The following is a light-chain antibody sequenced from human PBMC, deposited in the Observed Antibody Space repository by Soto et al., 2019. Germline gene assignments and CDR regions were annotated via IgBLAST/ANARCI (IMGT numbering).Light chain of an antibody. J-gene: IGLJ1*01. V-gene: IGLV1-47*01. Sequence: QSVLTQPPSASGTPGQRLTISCSGSTSNILRNYVYWYRQLPGTAPRLLISMNDQRPSGVPDRFSGSKSDTSASLAISGLRSEDEADYYCASWYDSLSGYVFGTGTKLTVL. CDR1: TSNILRNY. CDR3: ASWYDSLSGYV. CDR2: MND.